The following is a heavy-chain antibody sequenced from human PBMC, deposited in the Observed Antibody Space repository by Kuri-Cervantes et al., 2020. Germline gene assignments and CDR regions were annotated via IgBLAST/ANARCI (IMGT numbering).Heavy chain of an antibody. V-gene: IGHV3-74*01. CDR1: GFTVSSNY. J-gene: IGHJ4*02. D-gene: IGHD6-6*01. CDR3: ARDPRYSSSLGDY. CDR2: INSDGSST. Sequence: GESLKISCAASGFTVSSNYMSWVRQAPGKGLVWVSRINSDGSSTSYADSVKGRFTISRDNAKNTLYLHMKSLGAEDTAVYYCARDPRYSSSLGDYWGQGTLVTVSS.